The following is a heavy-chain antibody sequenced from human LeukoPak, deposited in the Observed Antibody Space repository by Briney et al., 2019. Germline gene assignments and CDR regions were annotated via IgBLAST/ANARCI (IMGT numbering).Heavy chain of an antibody. CDR3: ARGPGIAVAGTVR. CDR2: ISSSSSYI. V-gene: IGHV3-21*01. J-gene: IGHJ4*02. D-gene: IGHD6-19*01. Sequence: GGSLRLSCAASGFTFSSYSMNWVRQAPGKGLEWVSSISSSSSYIYYADSVKGRFTISRDNAKSSLYLQMNSLRAEDTAVYYCARGPGIAVAGTVRWGQGTLVTVSS. CDR1: GFTFSSYS.